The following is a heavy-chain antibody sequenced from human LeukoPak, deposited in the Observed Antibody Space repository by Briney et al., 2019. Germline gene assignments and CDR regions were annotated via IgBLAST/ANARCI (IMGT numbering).Heavy chain of an antibody. Sequence: GGSLRLSCAASGFTFSSYDMHWVRQATGKGLEWVSANGTAGDPYYPGSVKGRFTISRGNAKNSLYLQMNSLRAGDTAVYYCARGAPSTVLRYFDWPLDYWGQGTLVTVSS. V-gene: IGHV3-13*05. J-gene: IGHJ4*02. CDR2: NGTAGDP. CDR1: GFTFSSYD. D-gene: IGHD3-9*01. CDR3: ARGAPSTVLRYFDWPLDY.